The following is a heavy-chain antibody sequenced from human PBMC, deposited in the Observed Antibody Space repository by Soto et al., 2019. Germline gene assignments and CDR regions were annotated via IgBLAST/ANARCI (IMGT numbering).Heavy chain of an antibody. CDR1: GYTFTNYA. D-gene: IGHD1-26*01. CDR3: ASRVGATSFDFDY. Sequence: ASVKVSCKASGYTFTNYAIHWVRQAPGQRPEWMGWINPGNGNTKYLEKFQGRVTFTRDTSASTAYMEVSSLRSEDTAVYYCASRVGATSFDFDYWGQGTLVTVSS. V-gene: IGHV1-3*01. CDR2: INPGNGNT. J-gene: IGHJ4*02.